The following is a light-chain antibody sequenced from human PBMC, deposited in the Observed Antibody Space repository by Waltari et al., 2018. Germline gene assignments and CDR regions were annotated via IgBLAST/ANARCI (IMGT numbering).Light chain of an antibody. CDR2: EVN. CDR1: RSDVGSSNL. V-gene: IGLV2-23*02. Sequence: QSALTQPASVSGSPGQSIPISCTETRSDVGSSNLVPWFQQYPDKAPKLIMFEVNKRPSGVSNRFSGSKSGNTASLTISGLQAEDEADYYCCSYAGSGIYVFGSGAKVTVL. CDR3: CSYAGSGIYV. J-gene: IGLJ1*01.